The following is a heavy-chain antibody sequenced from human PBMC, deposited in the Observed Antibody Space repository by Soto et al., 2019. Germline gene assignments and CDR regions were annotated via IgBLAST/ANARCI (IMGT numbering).Heavy chain of an antibody. Sequence: GGSLRLSCAASGFTFSSYSMNWVRQAPGKELEWVSYISSSSSTIYYADSVKGRFTISRDNAKNSLYLQMNSLRAEDTAVYYCARLPSSPPYGDKGKIDYWGQGTLVTVSS. CDR2: ISSSSSTI. J-gene: IGHJ4*02. V-gene: IGHV3-48*01. CDR1: GFTFSSYS. CDR3: ARLPSSPPYGDKGKIDY. D-gene: IGHD4-17*01.